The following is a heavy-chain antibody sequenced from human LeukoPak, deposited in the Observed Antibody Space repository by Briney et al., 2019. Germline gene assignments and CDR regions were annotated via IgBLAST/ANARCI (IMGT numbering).Heavy chain of an antibody. J-gene: IGHJ4*02. CDR3: ARHPGGWSVTDHFDY. Sequence: PAETLSLTCPVSGGSISSYYWSWIRQPPGKELEWIAYVVYSGNTNYNPSLKSRVTISVDTSKNQFSLRLSSVTAADTAVYYCARHPGGWSVTDHFDYWGRGTLVTVSS. V-gene: IGHV4-59*08. D-gene: IGHD6-19*01. CDR1: GGSISSYY. CDR2: VVYSGNT.